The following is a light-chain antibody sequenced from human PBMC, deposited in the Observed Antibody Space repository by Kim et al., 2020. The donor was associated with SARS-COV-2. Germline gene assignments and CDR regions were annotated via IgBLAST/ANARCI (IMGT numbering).Light chain of an antibody. CDR2: DVI. CDR1: SSDVGGYNY. CDR3: SSYTSSSTPL. V-gene: IGLV2-14*03. Sequence: GHSLTVSCTGTSSDVGGYNYVSWYQQHPGKAPKLMIYDVIKRPSGVSNRFSGSKSGNTASLTISGLQAEDEGDYYCSSYTSSSTPLFGGGTKVTVL. J-gene: IGLJ2*01.